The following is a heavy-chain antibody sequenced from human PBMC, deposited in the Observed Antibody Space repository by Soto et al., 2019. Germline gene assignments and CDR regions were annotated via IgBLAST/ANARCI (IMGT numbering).Heavy chain of an antibody. CDR2: IYYSGST. J-gene: IGHJ6*03. V-gene: IGHV4-39*01. CDR3: ARLLKGYYYMDV. Sequence: ETLSLTCTVSGGSISSSSYYWGWIRQPPGKGLEWIGSIYYSGSTYYNPSLKSRVTISVDTSKNQFSLKLSSVTAADTAVYYCARLLKGYYYMDVWGKGTTVTVSS. CDR1: GGSISSSSYY. D-gene: IGHD2-8*01.